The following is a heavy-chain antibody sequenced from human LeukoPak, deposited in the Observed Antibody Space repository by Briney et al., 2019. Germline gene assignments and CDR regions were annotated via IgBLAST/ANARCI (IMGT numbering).Heavy chain of an antibody. J-gene: IGHJ4*02. CDR1: GGSFSGYY. V-gene: IGHV4-34*01. Sequence: PSETLSLTCAVYGGSFSGYYWSWIRQPPGKGLEWIGEINHSGSTNYNPSLKSRVTISVDTSKNHFSLNLRSVTAADTAVYYCARRSYNSPFRYWGQGTPVTVSS. D-gene: IGHD5-24*01. CDR3: ARRSYNSPFRY. CDR2: INHSGST.